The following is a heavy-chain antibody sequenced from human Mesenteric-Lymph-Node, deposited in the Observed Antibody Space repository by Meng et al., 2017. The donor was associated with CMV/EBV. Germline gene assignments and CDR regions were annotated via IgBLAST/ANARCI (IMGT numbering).Heavy chain of an antibody. CDR2: INKNTEKK. J-gene: IGHJ4*02. D-gene: IGHD3-9*01. CDR1: GDRLNSKE. CDR3: ASRALGGYFDWLLFY. Sequence: GDRLNSKEKNEEKQDSGKGIERMGWINKNTEKKKKEKGNKGRIVKSLDTSVRTAYLQISSLKAEDTAVYYCASRALGGYFDWLLFYWGQGTLVTVSS. V-gene: IGHV7-4-1*02.